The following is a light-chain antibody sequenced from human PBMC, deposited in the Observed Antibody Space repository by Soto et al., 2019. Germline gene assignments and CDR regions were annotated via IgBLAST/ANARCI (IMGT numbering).Light chain of an antibody. V-gene: IGKV3-20*01. CDR3: QQYGSSQYT. CDR2: GAS. J-gene: IGKJ2*01. Sequence: IVLTQSPGTLSLSPGERATLSCRASQSVSNSYLAWYQQKSGQTPRLLIYGASSRATGIPDRFSGSGFGTDFTLTISRLEPEDFAVYYCQQYGSSQYTFGQGTKLEIK. CDR1: QSVSNSY.